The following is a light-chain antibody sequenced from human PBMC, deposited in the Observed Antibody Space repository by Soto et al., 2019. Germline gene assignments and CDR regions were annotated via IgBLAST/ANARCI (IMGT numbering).Light chain of an antibody. J-gene: IGLJ2*01. CDR1: SGHSNYA. Sequence: QLVLTQSPSASASLGASVKLTCTLSSGHSNYAIAWHQQQPEKGPRFLMKLNSDGSHSKGDGIPDRFSGSSSGAERYLTISTLQSEDVADYYCQTWVTGIHIFGGGTKLTVL. CDR2: LNSDGSH. CDR3: QTWVTGIHI. V-gene: IGLV4-69*01.